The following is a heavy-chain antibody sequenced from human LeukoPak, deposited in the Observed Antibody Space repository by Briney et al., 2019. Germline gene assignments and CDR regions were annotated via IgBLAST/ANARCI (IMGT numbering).Heavy chain of an antibody. CDR1: GFTFSSYA. CDR3: ARDRRDGDYEPLDAFDI. J-gene: IGHJ3*02. D-gene: IGHD4-17*01. CDR2: ISNNGGST. V-gene: IGHV3-64*01. Sequence: GGSLRLSCAASGFTFSSYAMHWVRQAPGKGLEYVSAISNNGGSTYYANSVKGRFTISRDNSKNTLYLQMGSLRAEDMAVYYCARDRRDGDYEPLDAFDIWGQGTMVTVSS.